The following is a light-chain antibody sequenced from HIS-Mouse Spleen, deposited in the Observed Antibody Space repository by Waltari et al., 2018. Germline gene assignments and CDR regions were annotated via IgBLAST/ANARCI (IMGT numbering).Light chain of an antibody. Sequence: SYELTQPPSVSVSPGQTASITCSGDKWGDKYACWYRQKPGQSPVLVIYQDSKRPSGIPERFSGSNSGNTATLTISGTQAMDEADYYCQAWDSSTAVFGGGTKLTVL. CDR3: QAWDSSTAV. V-gene: IGLV3-1*01. CDR2: QDS. CDR1: KWGDKY. J-gene: IGLJ3*02.